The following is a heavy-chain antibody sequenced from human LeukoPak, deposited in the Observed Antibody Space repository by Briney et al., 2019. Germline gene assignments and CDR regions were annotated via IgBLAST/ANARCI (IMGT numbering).Heavy chain of an antibody. D-gene: IGHD5-18*01. CDR3: ARWLSDKIDSNGYLDY. J-gene: IGHJ4*02. V-gene: IGHV3-30-3*01. CDR1: GFTFSSYA. CDR2: ISYDGSNK. Sequence: GGSLRLSCAASGFTFSSYAMHWVRQAPGKGLEWVAVISYDGSNKYYADSVKGRFTISRDNSENTLYLQMNSLRAEDTAVYYCARWLSDKIDSNGYLDYWGQGTLVTVSS.